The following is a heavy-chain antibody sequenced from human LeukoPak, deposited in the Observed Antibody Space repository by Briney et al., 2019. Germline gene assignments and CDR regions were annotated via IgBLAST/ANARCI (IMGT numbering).Heavy chain of an antibody. Sequence: SETLSLTCTVSGGSISSYYWSWIRQPPGKGLEWIGYIYYSGSTNYNPSLKSRVTISVDTSKNQFSLKLSSVTAADTAVYYCARESSYGPVDYWGRGTLVTVSS. CDR3: ARESSYGPVDY. CDR1: GGSISSYY. CDR2: IYYSGST. D-gene: IGHD5-18*01. J-gene: IGHJ4*02. V-gene: IGHV4-59*01.